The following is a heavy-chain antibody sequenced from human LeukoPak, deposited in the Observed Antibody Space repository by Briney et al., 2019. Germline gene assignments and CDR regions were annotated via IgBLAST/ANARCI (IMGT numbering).Heavy chain of an antibody. V-gene: IGHV3-23*01. D-gene: IGHD1-26*01. CDR2: ISGSGGST. CDR3: ARALSVVGSTPGDY. Sequence: GGSLRLSCAASGFTFSSYAMSWVRQAPGKGLEWVSAISGSGGSTYYADSVKGRFTISRDNSKNALYLQMNSLRVEDSAVYYCARALSVVGSTPGDYWGQGTLVTVSS. CDR1: GFTFSSYA. J-gene: IGHJ4*02.